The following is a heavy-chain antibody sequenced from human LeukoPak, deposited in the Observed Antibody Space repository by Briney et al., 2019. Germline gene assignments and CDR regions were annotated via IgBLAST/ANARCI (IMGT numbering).Heavy chain of an antibody. CDR2: ISRTGSYI. CDR3: ARVLETDCRGGSCYSGLDY. V-gene: IGHV3-21*01. D-gene: IGHD2-15*01. CDR1: GFTFSSYN. J-gene: IGHJ4*02. Sequence: PGGSLRLSCAASGFTFSSYNMNWVRQAPGRGLERVSSISRTGSYIYYADSVKGRFTISRDNAQNSLYLQMNSLRVEDTAVYYCARVLETDCRGGSCYSGLDYWGQGTLVTVSS.